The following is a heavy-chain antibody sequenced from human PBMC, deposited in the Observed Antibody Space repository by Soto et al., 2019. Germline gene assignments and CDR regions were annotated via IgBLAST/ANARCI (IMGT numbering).Heavy chain of an antibody. CDR1: GGSISSGGYY. CDR2: IYYSGST. D-gene: IGHD6-13*01. V-gene: IGHV4-31*03. CDR3: ARNSLDNWFDP. J-gene: IGHJ5*02. Sequence: LSLTCTVSGGSISSGGYYWSWIRQHPGKGLEWIGYIYYSGSTYYNPSLKSRGTISVDTSKNQFSLKLSSVTAADTAVYYCARNSLDNWFDPWGQGTLVTVSS.